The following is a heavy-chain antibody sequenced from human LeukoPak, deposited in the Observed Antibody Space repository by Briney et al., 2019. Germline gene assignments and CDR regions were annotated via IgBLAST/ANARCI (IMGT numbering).Heavy chain of an antibody. J-gene: IGHJ4*02. CDR2: IIPILGIA. CDR1: GGTFSSYA. Sequence: SVKVSCKASGGTFSSYAISWVRQAPGQGLEWMGRIIPILGIANYAQKFQGRVTITADKSTSTAYMELSSLRSEDTAVYYRARERVNRAITMIVVVMGYYFDYWGQGTLVTVSS. V-gene: IGHV1-69*04. D-gene: IGHD3-22*01. CDR3: ARERVNRAITMIVVVMGYYFDY.